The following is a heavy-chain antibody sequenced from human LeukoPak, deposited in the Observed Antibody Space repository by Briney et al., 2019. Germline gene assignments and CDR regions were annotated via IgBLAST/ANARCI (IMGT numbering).Heavy chain of an antibody. Sequence: PGGSLRLSCAASGFTFSSYWMHWVRQAPGKGLEWVSRINSDGSSTSYADSVKGRFTISRDNAKNTLYLQMNSLRAEDTAVYYCARDYAGYSSRFGYYYYMDVWGKGTTVTVSS. J-gene: IGHJ6*03. D-gene: IGHD5-18*01. CDR1: GFTFSSYW. V-gene: IGHV3-74*01. CDR2: INSDGSST. CDR3: ARDYAGYSSRFGYYYYMDV.